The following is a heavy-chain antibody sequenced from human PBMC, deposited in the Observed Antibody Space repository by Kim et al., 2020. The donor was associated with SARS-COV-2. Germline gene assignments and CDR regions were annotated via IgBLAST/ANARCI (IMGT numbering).Heavy chain of an antibody. CDR3: ASSIAVAGDYYYYGMDV. J-gene: IGHJ6*02. D-gene: IGHD6-19*01. CDR1: GDSVSSNSAA. CDR2: TYYRSKWYN. Sequence: SQTLSLTCAISGDSVSSNSAAWNWIRQSPSRGLEWLGRTYYRSKWYNDYAVSVKSQITINPDTSKNQFSLQLNSVTPEDTAVYYCASSIAVAGDYYYYGMDVWGQGTTVTVSS. V-gene: IGHV6-1*01.